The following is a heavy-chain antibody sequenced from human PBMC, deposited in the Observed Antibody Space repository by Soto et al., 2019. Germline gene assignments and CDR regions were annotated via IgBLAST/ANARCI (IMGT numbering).Heavy chain of an antibody. V-gene: IGHV1-18*01. D-gene: IGHD3-16*01. CDR3: AKGGYYDNTWGNLRHYGLDV. CDR1: GYTFIRYG. CDR2: ISPYNDYT. Sequence: QVQLVPSAGEVKKPGASVKVSCKASGYTFIRYGIHWVRQAPGPGLAWMGWISPYNDYTLYSQNKQGRVILTNDTSTREVSLDLRSLQSNDTAVYYCAKGGYYDNTWGNLRHYGLDVWGQGTSVTVSS. J-gene: IGHJ6*02.